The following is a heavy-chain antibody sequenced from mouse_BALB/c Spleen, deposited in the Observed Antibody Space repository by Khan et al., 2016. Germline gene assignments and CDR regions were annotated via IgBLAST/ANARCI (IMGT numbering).Heavy chain of an antibody. J-gene: IGHJ3*01. Sequence: EVQLVESGGDLVKPGGSLKLSCAASEFTFSSYGMSWVRQTPDQRLEWVATISSGGSYSYYPASVQGRFTISTDNATTTLYLQMSSLKSEDTAMYYCASKVINTATFGYWGQGTLVTVSA. D-gene: IGHD1-2*01. V-gene: IGHV5-6*01. CDR2: ISSGGSYS. CDR1: EFTFSSYG. CDR3: ASKVINTATFGY.